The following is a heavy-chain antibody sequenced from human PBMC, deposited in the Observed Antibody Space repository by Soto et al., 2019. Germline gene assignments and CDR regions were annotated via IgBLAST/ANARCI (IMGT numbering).Heavy chain of an antibody. J-gene: IGHJ4*02. Sequence: SETLSLTCDVYGGSFSGYYWTWIRQPPGTGLEWIGEINHSGSTNYNPSLKSRVTISVDTSKNQFSLKLTSVTAVVTAVYCCARDKITGLFDYWGQGTLVTVSS. CDR1: GGSFSGYY. V-gene: IGHV4-34*01. D-gene: IGHD2-8*02. CDR2: INHSGST. CDR3: ARDKITGLFDY.